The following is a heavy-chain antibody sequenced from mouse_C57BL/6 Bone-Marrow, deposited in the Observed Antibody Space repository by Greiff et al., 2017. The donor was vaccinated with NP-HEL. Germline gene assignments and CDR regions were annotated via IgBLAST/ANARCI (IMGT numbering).Heavy chain of an antibody. CDR3: AREGYYYGSGYWYFDV. V-gene: IGHV1-69*01. Sequence: QVQLQQPGAELVMPGASVKLSCKASGYTFTSYWMHWVKQRPGQGLEWIGEIDPSDSYTNYNQKFKGKSTLTVDKSSSTAYMQLSSLTSEDSAVSYCAREGYYYGSGYWYFDVWGTGTTVTVSS. J-gene: IGHJ1*03. D-gene: IGHD1-1*01. CDR1: GYTFTSYW. CDR2: IDPSDSYT.